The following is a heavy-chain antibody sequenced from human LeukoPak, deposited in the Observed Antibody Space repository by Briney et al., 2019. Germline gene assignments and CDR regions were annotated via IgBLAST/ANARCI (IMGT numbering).Heavy chain of an antibody. J-gene: IGHJ4*02. D-gene: IGHD3-10*01. CDR2: ISSSSSII. CDR3: AKVDGSGSYYFDY. V-gene: IGHV3-21*01. CDR1: GFTFNRCW. Sequence: GGSLRLSCVVSGFTFNRCWMNWVRQAPGKGLERVSFISSSSSIIYYADSVKGRFTISRDNARNSLYLQMNSLRAEDTAVYYCAKVDGSGSYYFDYWGQGTLVTVSS.